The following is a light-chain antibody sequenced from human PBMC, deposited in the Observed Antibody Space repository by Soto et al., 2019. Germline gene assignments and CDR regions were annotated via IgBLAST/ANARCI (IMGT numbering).Light chain of an antibody. Sequence: EVVLTQSPGTLSVSPGEGATLSCRASQSVISTYLAWYQQKPGQAPRLLIYGASGRATGIPDRFRGSGSGTDFTLTISRQEPEDFAVYYCHQHGSSPFTFGPGTKVDIK. J-gene: IGKJ3*01. CDR1: QSVISTY. CDR3: HQHGSSPFT. CDR2: GAS. V-gene: IGKV3-20*01.